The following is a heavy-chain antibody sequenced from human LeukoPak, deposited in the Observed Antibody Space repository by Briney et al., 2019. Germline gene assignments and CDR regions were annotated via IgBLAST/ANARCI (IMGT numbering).Heavy chain of an antibody. D-gene: IGHD5-12*01. J-gene: IGHJ4*02. CDR3: ARDGYSGNDGL. CDR2: IYHSGST. Sequence: SETLSLTCTVSGGSISSGSYYWSWIRQPAGKGLEWIGYIYHSGSTKYNPSLKSRVTISVDTSKNQFSLKLSSVTAADTAVYYCARDGYSGNDGLWGQGTLVTVSS. CDR1: GGSISSGSYY. V-gene: IGHV4-61*10.